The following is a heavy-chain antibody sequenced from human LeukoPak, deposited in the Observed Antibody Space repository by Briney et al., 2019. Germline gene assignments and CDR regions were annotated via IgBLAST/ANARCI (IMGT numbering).Heavy chain of an antibody. V-gene: IGHV3-49*04. CDR2: IRSKAYGGTT. CDR1: GFTFGDYA. CDR3: TRDRPHSIFGVVDGGSGFDY. D-gene: IGHD3-3*01. J-gene: IGHJ4*02. Sequence: GGSLRLSCTASGFTFGDYAMSWVRQAPGKGLEWVGFIRSKAYGGTTEYAASVKGRFTISRDDSKSIAYLQMNSLKTEDTAVYYCTRDRPHSIFGVVDGGSGFDYWGQGTLVTVSS.